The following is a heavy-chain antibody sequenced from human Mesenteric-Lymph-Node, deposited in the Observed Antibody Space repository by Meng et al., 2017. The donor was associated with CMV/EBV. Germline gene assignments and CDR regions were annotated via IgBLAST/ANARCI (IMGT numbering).Heavy chain of an antibody. CDR2: IKDNGIT. D-gene: IGHD6-6*01. CDR3: AKEADSSSFPINWFDP. J-gene: IGHJ5*02. V-gene: IGHV4-34*01. Sequence: SETLSLTCDVYGASLSGYFWLWVRQPPGKGLEWIGEIKDNGITNFNPSLESRVAMSIDTSSNQFSLLVRSVSATDTAVYYCAKEADSSSFPINWFDPWGQGTLVTVSS. CDR1: GASLSGYF.